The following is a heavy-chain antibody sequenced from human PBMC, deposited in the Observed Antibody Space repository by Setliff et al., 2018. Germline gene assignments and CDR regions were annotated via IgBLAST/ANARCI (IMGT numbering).Heavy chain of an antibody. D-gene: IGHD5-18*01. CDR1: GFTFRDFA. Sequence: GGSLRLSCVGSGFTFRDFAISWVRQAAGKGLEWVSGIYPNGRDIFYKDSVRGRFSISRDDSKNTVYLQMNSLRAEDTGVYFCAKDERGYSYGVTFDHWGQGTLVTVSS. J-gene: IGHJ4*02. V-gene: IGHV3-23*05. CDR2: IYPNGRDI. CDR3: AKDERGYSYGVTFDH.